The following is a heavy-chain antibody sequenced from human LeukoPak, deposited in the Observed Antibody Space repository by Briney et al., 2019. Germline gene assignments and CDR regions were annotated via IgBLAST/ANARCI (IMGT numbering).Heavy chain of an antibody. J-gene: IGHJ6*03. Sequence: GGSLRLSCAASGFTFNNYAMSWVHQAPGKGLEWVSIISGSGGSTSYADSVKGRFTISRDNSKNTLYLQMNSLRAEDTAVYYCARVGDYYYYYYMDVWGKGTTVTVSS. CDR3: ARVGDYYYYYYMDV. CDR2: ISGSGGST. D-gene: IGHD3-16*01. CDR1: GFTFNNYA. V-gene: IGHV3-23*01.